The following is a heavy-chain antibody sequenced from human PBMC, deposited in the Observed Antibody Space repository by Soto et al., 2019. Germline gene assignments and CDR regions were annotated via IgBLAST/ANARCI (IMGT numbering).Heavy chain of an antibody. V-gene: IGHV1-18*01. Sequence: AASVKVSCKASGYTFTSYGISWVRQAPGQGLEWMGWISAYNGNTNYAQKLQGRVTMTTDTSTSTAYMELRSLRSDDTAVYYCARDLDSSSWYGGYYFYGMDVCGKGTKSTVSS. CDR2: ISAYNGNT. D-gene: IGHD6-13*01. J-gene: IGHJ6*04. CDR3: ARDLDSSSWYGGYYFYGMDV. CDR1: GYTFTSYG.